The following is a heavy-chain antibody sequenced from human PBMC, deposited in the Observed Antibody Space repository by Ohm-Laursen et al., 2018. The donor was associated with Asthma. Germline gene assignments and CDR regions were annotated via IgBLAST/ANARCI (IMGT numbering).Heavy chain of an antibody. Sequence: SLRLSCSASGFTFSSYAMSWVRQAPGKGLEWVSAISGSGGSTYYADSVKGRFTISRDNSKNTLYLQMNSLRAEDTAVYYCAKARDDYSNYEDYWGQGTLVTVSS. CDR1: GFTFSSYA. J-gene: IGHJ4*02. D-gene: IGHD4-11*01. CDR2: ISGSGGST. V-gene: IGHV3-23*01. CDR3: AKARDDYSNYEDY.